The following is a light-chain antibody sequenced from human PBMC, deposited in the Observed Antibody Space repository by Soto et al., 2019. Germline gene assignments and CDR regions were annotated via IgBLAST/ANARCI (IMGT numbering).Light chain of an antibody. CDR3: SSYISSSLDV. CDR1: SSDVGGYNS. V-gene: IGLV2-14*01. CDR2: EVT. J-gene: IGLJ1*01. Sequence: QSVLTQPASVSGSPGQSITISCTGTSSDVGGYNSVSWYQQHPGKAPKLMIYEVTNRPSGVSNRFSGSKSGKTASLTISGLQAEDEADYYCSSYISSSLDVFGAWTKGTV.